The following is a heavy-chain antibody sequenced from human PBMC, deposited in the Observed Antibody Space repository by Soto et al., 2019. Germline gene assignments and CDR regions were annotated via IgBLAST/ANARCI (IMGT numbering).Heavy chain of an antibody. J-gene: IGHJ6*02. Sequence: PSETLSLTCSVSGGSINSDDHYWTWIRQPPGKGLEWIGSIYYSGTTNYNPSLKSRITVSIDTSKNQFSLKLNSVTAADTAVYFCARVPSPFDFYYAMDVWGQGTTVTVSS. D-gene: IGHD3-16*01. CDR2: IYYSGTT. CDR1: GGSINSDDHY. V-gene: IGHV4-30-4*02. CDR3: ARVPSPFDFYYAMDV.